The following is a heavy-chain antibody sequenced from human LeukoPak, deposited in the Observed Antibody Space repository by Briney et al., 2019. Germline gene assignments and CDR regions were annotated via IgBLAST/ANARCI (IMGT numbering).Heavy chain of an antibody. CDR2: MYYSGST. CDR3: ARQYYDSTGYYYFDN. D-gene: IGHD3-22*01. V-gene: IGHV4-39*01. J-gene: IGHJ4*02. Sequence: SETLSLTCTVSGDAITVSSYYWGWIRQPPGEGLECIGSMYYSGSTFSNPSLGSRVNMSADTSKNQFSLKLSSVTAADTAVYYCARQYYDSTGYYYFDNWGQGTQVTVSS. CDR1: GDAITVSSYY.